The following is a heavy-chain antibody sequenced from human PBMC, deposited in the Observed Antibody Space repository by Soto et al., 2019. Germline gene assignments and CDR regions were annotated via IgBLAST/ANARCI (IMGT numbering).Heavy chain of an antibody. V-gene: IGHV3-33*01. J-gene: IGHJ3*02. D-gene: IGHD4-17*01. CDR3: ARDLSGDYGALDT. CDR1: GFTFSSYG. Sequence: GSLRPSCAPSGFTFSSYGMHWARQAPGKGLEWVAVIWYDGSNKVYADSVKGRFTISRDNSKNTLYLQMNSLRAEDTAVYYCARDLSGDYGALDTWGQGTMVTVSS. CDR2: IWYDGSNK.